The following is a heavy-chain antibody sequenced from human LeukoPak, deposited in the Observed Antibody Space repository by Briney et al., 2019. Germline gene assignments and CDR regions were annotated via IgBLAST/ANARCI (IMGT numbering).Heavy chain of an antibody. CDR2: INPNSGGT. CDR1: GYTFTGYY. V-gene: IGHV1-2*06. CDR3: ARGHIAAAGYYYYYYMDV. Sequence: ASVKVSCKASGYTFTGYYMHWVRQAPGQGLEWMGRINPNSGGTNYAQKFKGRVTMTRDTSISTAYMELSRLRSDDTAVYYCARGHIAAAGYYYYYYMDVWGKGTTVTVSS. D-gene: IGHD6-13*01. J-gene: IGHJ6*03.